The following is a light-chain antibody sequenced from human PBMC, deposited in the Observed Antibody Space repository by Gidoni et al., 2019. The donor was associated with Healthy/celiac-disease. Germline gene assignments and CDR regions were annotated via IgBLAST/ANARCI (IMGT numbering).Light chain of an antibody. J-gene: IGKJ1*01. CDR2: RAS. CDR1: HSVSSSY. CDR3: QQYGSSLCT. V-gene: IGKV3-20*01. Sequence: IVFTHSPGTLSLSPGERATLSCRPSHSVSSSYLAWYLQKPGQAPRLLIYRASSRATGIPDRSSGSGSGTDFTLTISRLEPEDFAVYYCQQYGSSLCTFGQGTKVEIK.